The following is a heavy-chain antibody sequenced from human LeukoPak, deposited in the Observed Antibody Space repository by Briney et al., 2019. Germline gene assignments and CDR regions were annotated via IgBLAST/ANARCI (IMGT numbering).Heavy chain of an antibody. CDR3: ASPSVIAYSTIGYDAFDI. V-gene: IGHV1-69*04. CDR2: IIPILGIA. J-gene: IGHJ3*02. Sequence: ASVKVSCKASGGTFSSYAISWVRQAPGQGLEWMGRIIPILGIANYAQKFQGRVTITADKSTSTAYMELSSLRSEDTAVYYCASPSVIAYSTIGYDAFDIWGQGTMVTVSS. D-gene: IGHD5/OR15-5a*01. CDR1: GGTFSSYA.